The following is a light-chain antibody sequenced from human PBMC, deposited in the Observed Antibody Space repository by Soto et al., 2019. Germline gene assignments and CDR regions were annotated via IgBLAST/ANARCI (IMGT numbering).Light chain of an antibody. CDR3: QQSYSTPIT. V-gene: IGKV1-39*01. CDR2: AAS. J-gene: IGKJ5*01. Sequence: DIQMTQSPSSLSASVGDRVTITCRASQSISSYLNWYQQKPGKAPKLLIYAASSLQSGVPSTFSGSGSGTDFTLTISSLQPEDFATYYCQQSYSTPITFGQRKRLEGK. CDR1: QSISSY.